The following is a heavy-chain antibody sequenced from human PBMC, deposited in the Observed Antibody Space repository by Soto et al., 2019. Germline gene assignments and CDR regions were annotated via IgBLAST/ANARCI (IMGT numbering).Heavy chain of an antibody. CDR2: IYYSGST. CDR1: GASIISNHYY. CDR3: ARASMIGVPGFFDV. D-gene: IGHD3-22*01. V-gene: IGHV4-30-4*08. J-gene: IGHJ2*01. Sequence: PSETLSLTCTVSGASIISNHYYWNFMRQPPGKGLEWIGYIYYSGSTSYNPSLESRLTISIDTSRNQFSLELSSVTAADTAVYFCARASMIGVPGFFDVWGRGTLVTVSS.